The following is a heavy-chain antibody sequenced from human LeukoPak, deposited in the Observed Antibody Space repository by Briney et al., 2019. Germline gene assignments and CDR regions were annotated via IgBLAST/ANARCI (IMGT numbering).Heavy chain of an antibody. Sequence: QTGGSLRLSCAASGFTVSSNYMSWVRQAPGKGLEWVSVIYSGGSTYYADSVKGRFTISRDNSENTLYLQMNSLRAEDTAVYYCARDDVRWFGELLYTYYYGMDVWGQGTTVTVSS. CDR1: GFTVSSNY. CDR3: ARDDVRWFGELLYTYYYGMDV. D-gene: IGHD3-10*01. CDR2: IYSGGST. V-gene: IGHV3-53*01. J-gene: IGHJ6*02.